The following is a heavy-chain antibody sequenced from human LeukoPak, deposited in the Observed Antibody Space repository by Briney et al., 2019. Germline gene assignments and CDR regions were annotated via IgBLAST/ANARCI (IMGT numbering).Heavy chain of an antibody. CDR2: IWYDGSNK. D-gene: IGHD3-10*01. Sequence: PGGSLRLSCAASGFTFSSYWMSWVRQAPGKGLEWVAVIWYDGSNKYYADSVKGRFTISRDNSKNTLYLQMNSLRAEDTAVYYCARGEYMVRGVIFSYYYGMDVWGQGTTVTVSS. CDR1: GFTFSSYW. CDR3: ARGEYMVRGVIFSYYYGMDV. V-gene: IGHV3-33*08. J-gene: IGHJ6*02.